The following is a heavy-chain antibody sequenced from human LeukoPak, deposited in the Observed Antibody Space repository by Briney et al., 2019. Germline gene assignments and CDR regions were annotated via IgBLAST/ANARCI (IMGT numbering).Heavy chain of an antibody. CDR1: GGSISSYY. J-gene: IGHJ4*02. D-gene: IGHD2-15*01. CDR3: ARHICSGGGCRQDY. CDR2: IYYSGST. V-gene: IGHV4-39*01. Sequence: SETLSLTCTVSGGSISSYYWGWIRQPPGKGLEWIGSIYYSGSTYYNPSLKSRVTISVDTSKNQFSLKLSSVTAADTAVYYCARHICSGGGCRQDYWGQGTLVTVSS.